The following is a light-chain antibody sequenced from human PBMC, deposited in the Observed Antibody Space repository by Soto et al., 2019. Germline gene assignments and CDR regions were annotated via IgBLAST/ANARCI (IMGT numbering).Light chain of an antibody. CDR3: QQFNYYPRT. J-gene: IGKJ2*01. V-gene: IGKV1D-13*01. CDR2: DAS. Sequence: AIQLTQSPSSLSASVGDRVTITCRASQGISSALAWYQQKPGKPPKVLIYDASSLESGVPSRFSGSGSGTDFTLTISSLQPEDFAPYYCQQFNYYPRTFGQGTKLEIK. CDR1: QGISSA.